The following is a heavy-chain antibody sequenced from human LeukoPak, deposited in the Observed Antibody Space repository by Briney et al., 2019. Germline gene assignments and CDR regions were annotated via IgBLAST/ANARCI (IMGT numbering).Heavy chain of an antibody. CDR2: ISYDGSNK. D-gene: IGHD3-16*02. CDR1: GFTFSSYA. V-gene: IGHV3-30*04. J-gene: IGHJ4*02. Sequence: GGSLRLSCAASGFTFSSYAMHWVRQAPGKGLEWVAVISYDGSNKYYADSVKGRFTISRDNSKNTLYLQMNSLRAEDTAVYYCARALFRLGELSPLDYWAREPWSPSPQ. CDR3: ARALFRLGELSPLDY.